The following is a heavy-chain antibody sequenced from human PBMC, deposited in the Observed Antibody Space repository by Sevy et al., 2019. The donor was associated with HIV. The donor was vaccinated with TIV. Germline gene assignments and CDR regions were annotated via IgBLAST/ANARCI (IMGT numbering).Heavy chain of an antibody. Sequence: GGSLRLSCAASGFTFSDHYMDWVRQAPGKGLEWVGRTRNKANSYTTEYAASVKGRLTISRDDSKNSLNLQMTSLKTEDTAVYYSTRDLGSAFDIWGQGTMVTDSS. V-gene: IGHV3-72*01. CDR2: TRNKANSYTT. J-gene: IGHJ3*02. D-gene: IGHD3-16*01. CDR1: GFTFSDHY. CDR3: TRDLGSAFDI.